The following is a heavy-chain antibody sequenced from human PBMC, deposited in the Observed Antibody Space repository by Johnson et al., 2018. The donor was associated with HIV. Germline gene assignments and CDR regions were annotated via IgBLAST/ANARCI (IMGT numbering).Heavy chain of an antibody. Sequence: VKLVESGGGLVQPGGSLKLACTASDFTFSGSPLHWVRQASGKGLAWIGHIRSKGNGYATSYAASVKGRFTISGDESRNIAYLQMDSLKTEDTAVYYCSSRPHGSGRPLDIWGQGTLVTVSS. CDR2: IRSKGNGYAT. V-gene: IGHV3-73*02. J-gene: IGHJ3*02. CDR1: DFTFSGSP. CDR3: SSRPHGSGRPLDI. D-gene: IGHD3-10*01.